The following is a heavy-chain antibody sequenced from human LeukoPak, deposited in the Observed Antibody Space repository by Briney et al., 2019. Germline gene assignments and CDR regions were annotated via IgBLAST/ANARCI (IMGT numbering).Heavy chain of an antibody. CDR2: VYKSGGT. V-gene: IGHV4-59*01. CDR1: GGSISTYS. CDR3: ARDAGGTWFDP. J-gene: IGHJ5*02. Sequence: SETLSLTCTVSGGSISTYSWNWIRQPPGQGLEWIGYVYKSGGTYNNPSLRSRVAISMDTSNSQFSLRLTSVTAADTAVYYCARDAGGTWFDPWGQGILMTVSS.